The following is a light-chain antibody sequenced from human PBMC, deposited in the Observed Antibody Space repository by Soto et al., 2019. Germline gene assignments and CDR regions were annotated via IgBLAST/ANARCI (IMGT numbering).Light chain of an antibody. V-gene: IGKV3-20*01. CDR2: GAS. CDR1: ESVSDNY. J-gene: IGKJ4*01. CDR3: QQYGSSPLT. Sequence: EIVLTQSPGTLSLSTGARATLSCRASESVSDNYLAWYQQRPGQAPRLVIYGASSRASAVPARFSGNGSGADFTLTISRLEPEDCSVYYCQQYGSSPLTFGGETKVDIK.